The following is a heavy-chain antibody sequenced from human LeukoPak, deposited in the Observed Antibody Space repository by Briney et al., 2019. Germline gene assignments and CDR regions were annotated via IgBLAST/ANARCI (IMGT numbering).Heavy chain of an antibody. CDR3: ARDPDRGGGFDY. CDR2: ISSSSTTI. J-gene: IGHJ4*02. Sequence: GGSLRLSCVASGFTFSSYNMNWVRQAPGKGPEWVSYISSSSTTIYYADSVKGRFTISRDNVQNSLYLQMNSLRAEDTAVYYCARDPDRGGGFDYWGQGTLVTASS. V-gene: IGHV3-48*01. D-gene: IGHD2-15*01. CDR1: GFTFSSYN.